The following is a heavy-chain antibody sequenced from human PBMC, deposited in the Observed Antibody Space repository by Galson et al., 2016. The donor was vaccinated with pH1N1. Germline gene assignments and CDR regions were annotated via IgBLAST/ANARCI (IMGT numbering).Heavy chain of an antibody. CDR1: GGPFTTYA. CDR3: AKDGGIGGGFDP. CDR2: INPIFDTP. D-gene: IGHD3-16*01. V-gene: IGHV1-69*05. J-gene: IGHJ5*02. Sequence: SVKVSCKAAGGPFTTYAITWLRQAPGQGLEWMGGINPIFDTPNYAQKFQGRLTITTDESTGTAYMELGSLTSGDTAIYYCAKDGGIGGGFDPWGQGTLVTVSS.